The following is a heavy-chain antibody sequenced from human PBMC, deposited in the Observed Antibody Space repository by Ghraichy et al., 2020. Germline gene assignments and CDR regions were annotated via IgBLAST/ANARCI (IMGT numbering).Heavy chain of an antibody. Sequence: GGSLRLSCAASGFTFSSYWMSWVRQAPGKGLEWVANIKQDGSEKYYVDSVKGRFTISRDNAKNSLYLQMNSLRAEDTAVYYCARDGPVLLWFGEFVGFDYWGQGTLVTVSS. V-gene: IGHV3-7*01. CDR2: IKQDGSEK. J-gene: IGHJ4*02. CDR1: GFTFSSYW. CDR3: ARDGPVLLWFGEFVGFDY. D-gene: IGHD3-10*01.